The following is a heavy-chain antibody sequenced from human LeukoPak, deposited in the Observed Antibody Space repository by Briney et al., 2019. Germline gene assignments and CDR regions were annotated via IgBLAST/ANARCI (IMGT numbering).Heavy chain of an antibody. CDR3: AREGPVTPFDY. CDR2: IYYSGST. V-gene: IGHV4-39*07. CDR1: GGSISSSSYY. Sequence: SETLSLTCTVSGGSISSSSYYWGWIRQPPGKGLEWIGSIYYSGSTYYNPSLKSRVTISVDTSKNQFSLKLSSVTAADTAVYYCAREGPVTPFDYWGQGTLVTVSS. J-gene: IGHJ4*02. D-gene: IGHD4-17*01.